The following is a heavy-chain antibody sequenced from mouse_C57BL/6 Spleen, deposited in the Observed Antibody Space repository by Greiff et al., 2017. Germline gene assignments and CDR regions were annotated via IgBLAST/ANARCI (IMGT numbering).Heavy chain of an antibody. V-gene: IGHV5-6*01. CDR3: ARHEDFDY. CDR1: GFTFSSYG. CDR2: ISSGGSYT. Sequence: EVQLVESGGDLVKPGGSLKLSCAASGFTFSSYGMSWVRQTPDKRLEWVATISSGGSYTYYPDSVKGRFTISRDNAKNTRYLQMSSLKSEDTAMYYCARHEDFDYWGQGTTLTVSP. J-gene: IGHJ2*01.